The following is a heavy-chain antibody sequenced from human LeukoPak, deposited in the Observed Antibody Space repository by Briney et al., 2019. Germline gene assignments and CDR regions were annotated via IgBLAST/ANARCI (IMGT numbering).Heavy chain of an antibody. V-gene: IGHV4-59*12. D-gene: IGHD6-19*01. CDR3: AQGGSGWRYDY. J-gene: IGHJ4*02. CDR2: IYHSGST. Sequence: SETLSLTCTVSGASINTYFWSWFRQPAGKGLEWIGEIYHSGSTNYNPSLKSRVTISVDKSKNQFSLKLSSVTAADTAVYYCAQGGSGWRYDYWGQGTLVTVSS. CDR1: GASINTYF.